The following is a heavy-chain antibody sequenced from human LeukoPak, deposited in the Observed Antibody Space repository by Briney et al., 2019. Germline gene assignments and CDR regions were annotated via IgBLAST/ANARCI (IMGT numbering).Heavy chain of an antibody. D-gene: IGHD3-22*01. CDR1: GYTFTGYY. CDR3: ARDGRYYDSSGYYRVFDY. V-gene: IGHV1-2*02. J-gene: IGHJ4*02. CDR2: INPNSGGT. Sequence: GASVKVSCKASGYTFTGYYMHWVRQAPGQGLEWMGWINPNSGGTNYAQKFQGRVTMTRDTSISTAYMELSRLRSDDTAVYYCARDGRYYDSSGYYRVFDYWGQGTLVTVSS.